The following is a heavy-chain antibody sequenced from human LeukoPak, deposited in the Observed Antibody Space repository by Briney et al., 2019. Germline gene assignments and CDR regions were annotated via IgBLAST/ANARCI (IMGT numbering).Heavy chain of an antibody. CDR2: ISGSGGST. Sequence: ETLSLTCTVSGGSISTSNYYWGWVRQAPGKGLEWVSAISGSGGSTYYADSVKGRFTISRDNSKNTLYLQMNSLRAEDTAVYYCAKARYCSGGSCFPQLTPDYWGQGTLVTVSS. J-gene: IGHJ4*02. CDR3: AKARYCSGGSCFPQLTPDY. CDR1: GGSISTSNYY. D-gene: IGHD2-15*01. V-gene: IGHV3-23*01.